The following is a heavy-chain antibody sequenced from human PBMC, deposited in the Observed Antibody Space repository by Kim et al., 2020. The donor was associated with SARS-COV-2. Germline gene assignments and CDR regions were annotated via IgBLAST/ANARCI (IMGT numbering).Heavy chain of an antibody. V-gene: IGHV4-31*03. CDR1: GGSISSGGYY. Sequence: SETLSLTCTVSGGSISSGGYYWSWIRQHPGKGLEWIGYIYYSGSTYYNPSLMSRVTIYVDTSQNPFSLKLSSVAAADTCVYYGARGQGLITRIVVVVGVFDDWGQGTLVTVSS. J-gene: IGHJ4*02. CDR3: ARGQGLITRIVVVVGVFDD. CDR2: IYYSGST. D-gene: IGHD3-22*01.